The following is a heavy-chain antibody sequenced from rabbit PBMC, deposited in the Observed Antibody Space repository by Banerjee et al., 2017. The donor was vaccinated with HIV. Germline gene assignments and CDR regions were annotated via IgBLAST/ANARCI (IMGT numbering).Heavy chain of an antibody. D-gene: IGHD2-1*01. V-gene: IGHV1S40*01. CDR3: ARSNDDHGDPDWLDL. CDR1: GFSFSSSNY. CDR2: IYGGSSGTT. Sequence: QSLEESGGDLVKPGASLTLTCTASGFSFSSSNYMCWVRQAPGKGLEWIACIYGGSSGTTYYASWAKGRFTISKTSSTTVTLQMTSLTAADTATYFCARSNDDHGDPDWLDLRGPGTLVTVS. J-gene: IGHJ5*01.